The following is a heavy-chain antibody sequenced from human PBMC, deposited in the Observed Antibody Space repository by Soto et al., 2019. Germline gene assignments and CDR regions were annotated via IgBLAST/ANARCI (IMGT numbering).Heavy chain of an antibody. V-gene: IGHV4-61*01. D-gene: IGHD2-2*01. CDR1: GGSVSSGSYY. CDR2: IYYSGST. J-gene: IGHJ6*02. CDR3: ARGTVVVPAAI. Sequence: ASETLSLTCTVSGGSVSSGSYYWSWIRQPPGKGLEWIGYIYYSGSTNYNPSLKSRVTISVDTSKNQFSLKLSSVTAADTAVYYCARGTVVVPAAIWGQGTTVTVSS.